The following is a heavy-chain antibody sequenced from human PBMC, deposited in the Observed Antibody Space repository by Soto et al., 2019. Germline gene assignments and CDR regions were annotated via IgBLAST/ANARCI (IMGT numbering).Heavy chain of an antibody. Sequence: QVQLVQSGAEVKKPGASVKVSCKASGYTFTSYYMHWVRQAPGQGLECMGIINPSGGSTSYAQKCQGRVTMTRDTSTSTVYRELSSLRSEDTAVYYCARAMGAARRNYYYGMDVWGQGTTVTVSS. V-gene: IGHV1-46*01. CDR2: INPSGGST. D-gene: IGHD6-6*01. J-gene: IGHJ6*02. CDR1: GYTFTSYY. CDR3: ARAMGAARRNYYYGMDV.